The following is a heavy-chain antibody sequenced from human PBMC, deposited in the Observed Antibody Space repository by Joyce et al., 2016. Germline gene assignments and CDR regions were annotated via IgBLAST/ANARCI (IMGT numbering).Heavy chain of an antibody. Sequence: QVLLVQSGATVKRPGSSLKVSCKSSGGAFSNFTVNWVRQAPGQRLEWMGGIIPFCGAAKYAEHFQGRVTLTADLSTRTAFMELSSLTSADTAVYYCARGGTSSDNFFFYTLDIWGPGTTVIVSS. CDR1: GGAFSNFT. CDR2: IIPFCGAA. V-gene: IGHV1-69*12. J-gene: IGHJ6*02. D-gene: IGHD1-14*01. CDR3: ARGGTSSDNFFFYTLDI.